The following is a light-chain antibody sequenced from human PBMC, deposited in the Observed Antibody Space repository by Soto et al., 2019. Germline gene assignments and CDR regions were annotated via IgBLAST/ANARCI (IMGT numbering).Light chain of an antibody. J-gene: IGLJ3*02. Sequence: QSVLTQPPSASGSPGQSVTISCTGTSSDVGGCNYVSWYQQQPGKAPKLMIYHVSKRPSGGPDRFAGAKSGNTASLAVSRLQAEDEDNYYCSSYAGSNNFVVFGGGTKLTVL. CDR2: HVS. V-gene: IGLV2-8*01. CDR3: SSYAGSNNFVV. CDR1: SSDVGGCNY.